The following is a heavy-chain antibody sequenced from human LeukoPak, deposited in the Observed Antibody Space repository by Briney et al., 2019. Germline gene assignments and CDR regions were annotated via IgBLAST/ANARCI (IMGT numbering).Heavy chain of an antibody. CDR2: IRYDGTYT. CDR3: AKVPDYYGSGRYH. D-gene: IGHD3-10*01. J-gene: IGHJ4*02. V-gene: IGHV3-30*02. CDR1: GFMFNTHD. Sequence: GGSLRLSCGASGFMFNTHDMHWVRQAPGKGLEWVAFIRYDGTYTYYADSVKGRFTISRDNAKNSLYLQMNSLRAEDTAVYYCAKVPDYYGSGRYHWGQGTLVTVSS.